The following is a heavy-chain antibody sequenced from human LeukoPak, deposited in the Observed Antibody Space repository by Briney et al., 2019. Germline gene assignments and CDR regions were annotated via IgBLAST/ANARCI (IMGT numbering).Heavy chain of an antibody. J-gene: IGHJ4*02. V-gene: IGHV3-23*01. Sequence: GGSLGLSRAGSGFIFSNYSTSWVRQAPGQGLELVSTISNSGDATFYADAVKGRFNISRDNPQNTLYLTMYSLRAEETAIYYCARDAHYDFWSGYYSTWPLGYWGQGTLVTVSS. D-gene: IGHD3-3*01. CDR1: GFIFSNYS. CDR2: ISNSGDAT. CDR3: ARDAHYDFWSGYYSTWPLGY.